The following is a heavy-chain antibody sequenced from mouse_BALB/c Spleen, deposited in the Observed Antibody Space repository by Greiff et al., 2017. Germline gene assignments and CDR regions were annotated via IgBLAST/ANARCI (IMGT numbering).Heavy chain of an antibody. CDR3: TRDRNYGSSYEDYAMDY. D-gene: IGHD1-1*01. Sequence: EVMLVESGGDLVKPGGSLKLSCAASGFTFSSFGMHWVRQAPEKGLEWVAYISSGSSTIYYADTVKGRFTISRDNAKNTLYLQMSSLKSEDTAMYYCTRDRNYGSSYEDYAMDYWGQGTSVTVSS. CDR1: GFTFSSFG. V-gene: IGHV5-17*03. CDR2: ISSGSSTI. J-gene: IGHJ4*01.